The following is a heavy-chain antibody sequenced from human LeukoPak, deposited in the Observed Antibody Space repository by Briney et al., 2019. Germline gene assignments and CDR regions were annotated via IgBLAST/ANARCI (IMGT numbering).Heavy chain of an antibody. CDR1: GFTFSTYG. V-gene: IGHV3-30*18. D-gene: IGHD2-15*01. J-gene: IGHJ4*02. CDR2: ISYDGSNK. Sequence: PGGSLRLSCAGSGFTFSTYGMHWVRQAPGKGLEWVAVISYDGSNKYYADSVKGRFTISRDNSKNTLYLQMNSLRAEDTAVYYCAKDHDIVVVVAAKGIFDYWGQGTLVTVSS. CDR3: AKDHDIVVVVAAKGIFDY.